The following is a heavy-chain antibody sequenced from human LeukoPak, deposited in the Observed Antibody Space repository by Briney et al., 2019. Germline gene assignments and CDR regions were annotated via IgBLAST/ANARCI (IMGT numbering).Heavy chain of an antibody. V-gene: IGHV3-33*01. CDR1: GFTFSSSG. Sequence: GGSLRLSCAASGFTFSSSGMYWVRQAPGKGLEWVALIWYDGSNEYYADSVKGRFTISRDNSKNSLYLQMNSLRAEDTAVYYCARELHGYTSGMDVWGQGTTVTVSS. CDR2: IWYDGSNE. J-gene: IGHJ6*02. D-gene: IGHD5-24*01. CDR3: ARELHGYTSGMDV.